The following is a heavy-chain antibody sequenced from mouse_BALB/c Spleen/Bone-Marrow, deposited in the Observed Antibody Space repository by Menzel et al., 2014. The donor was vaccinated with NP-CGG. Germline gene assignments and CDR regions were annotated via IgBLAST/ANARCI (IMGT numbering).Heavy chain of an antibody. CDR1: GFTFSDYY. CDR2: ISDGGSYT. V-gene: IGHV5-4*02. J-gene: IGHJ4*01. D-gene: IGHD2-1*01. CDR3: ARDGNYYAKDY. Sequence: EVKLVESGGGLVKPGGSLKLSCAASGFTFSDYYMYWVRQTPEKRLEWVATISDGGSYTYYPDSVKGRFTISRDNAKNNLYLQMSSLKSEDTAMYYCARDGNYYAKDYWGQGTSVTVSS.